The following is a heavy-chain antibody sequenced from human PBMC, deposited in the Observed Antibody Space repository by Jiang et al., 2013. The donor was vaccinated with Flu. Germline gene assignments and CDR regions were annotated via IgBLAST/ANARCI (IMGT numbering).Heavy chain of an antibody. J-gene: IGHJ4*02. V-gene: IGHV1-69*04. D-gene: IGHD5-12*01. CDR1: GGTFSSYT. Sequence: SGAEVKKPGSSVKVSCKASGGTFSSYTISWVRQAPGQGLEWMGRIIPILGIANYAQKFQGRVTITADKSTSTAYMELSSLRSEDTAVYYRARSEAMVATNTEYYFDYWGQGTLVTVSS. CDR3: ARSEAMVATNTEYYFDY. CDR2: IIPILGIA.